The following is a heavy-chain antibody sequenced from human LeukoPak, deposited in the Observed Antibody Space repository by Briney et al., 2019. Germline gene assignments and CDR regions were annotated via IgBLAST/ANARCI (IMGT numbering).Heavy chain of an antibody. V-gene: IGHV3-21*01. D-gene: IGHD6-19*01. CDR3: GRDVYSSGWYDYDY. Sequence: GGSLRLSCAASGFTFSSYSMNWVRQAPGKGLEWVSSISTSSNYIYYTDSVKGRFTISRDNAKNSLYLQMNSLRAEDTAVYYCGRDVYSSGWYDYDYWGQGTLVTVSS. J-gene: IGHJ4*02. CDR2: ISTSSNYI. CDR1: GFTFSSYS.